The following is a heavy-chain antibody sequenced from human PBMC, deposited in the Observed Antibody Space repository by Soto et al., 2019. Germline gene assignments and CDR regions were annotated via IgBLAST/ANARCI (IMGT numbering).Heavy chain of an antibody. V-gene: IGHV3-48*01. CDR1: GFTFNIYS. CDR2: ISGSSSTT. Sequence: GGSLSLSCAASGFTFNIYSMNWVRQAPGKGLEWVSYISGSSSTTYYADSVKGRFTISRDNAKNSLYLQMNSLRAEDTAVYYCATDKLGYCSDGRCYRPGYFENWGQGTPVTVS. J-gene: IGHJ4*02. CDR3: ATDKLGYCSDGRCYRPGYFEN. D-gene: IGHD2-15*01.